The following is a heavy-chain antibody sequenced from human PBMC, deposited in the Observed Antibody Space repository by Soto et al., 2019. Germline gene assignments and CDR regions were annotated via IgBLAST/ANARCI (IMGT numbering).Heavy chain of an antibody. CDR3: AKNEGYSSGWYLD. J-gene: IGHJ4*02. D-gene: IGHD6-19*01. Sequence: EVQQLESGGGLVQPGGSLRLSCAASGFTFSSYGMSWVRQAPGKGLEWVSAISGSGGSTYNADSVKGRFTIYRDNSKNTLYLQMYSLRAEDTAVYYCAKNEGYSSGWYLDWGQGTLVTVSS. CDR2: ISGSGGST. CDR1: GFTFSSYG. V-gene: IGHV3-23*01.